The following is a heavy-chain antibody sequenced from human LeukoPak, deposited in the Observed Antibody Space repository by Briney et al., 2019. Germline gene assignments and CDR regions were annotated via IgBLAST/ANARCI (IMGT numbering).Heavy chain of an antibody. CDR3: ARQPPTVSYGMDV. V-gene: IGHV4-39*01. CDR2: IYYSGST. CDR1: GGSISSSSYY. Sequence: SETLSLTCTVAGGSISSSSYYWGWIRQPPGKGLEWIGSIYYSGSTYYNPSLKSRVTISVDTSKNQFSLKLSSVTAADTAVYYCARQPPTVSYGMDVWGQGTTVTVSS. D-gene: IGHD4-17*01. J-gene: IGHJ6*02.